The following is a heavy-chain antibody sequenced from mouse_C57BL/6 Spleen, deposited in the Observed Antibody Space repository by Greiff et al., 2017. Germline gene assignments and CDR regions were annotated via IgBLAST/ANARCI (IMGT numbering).Heavy chain of an antibody. CDR2: ISYSGST. CDR3: ARDDCDGGMDY. Sequence: EVKVEASGPGMVKPSQSLSLTCTVTGYSITSGYDWHCSRPSPGNQLEWMGYISYSGSTNYNPALKSRISITHDNSKHPFFLKLNAVTTEDTATYYCARDDCDGGMDYWGQGTSVTVSA. D-gene: IGHD2-4*01. CDR1: GYSITSGYD. V-gene: IGHV3-1*01. J-gene: IGHJ4*01.